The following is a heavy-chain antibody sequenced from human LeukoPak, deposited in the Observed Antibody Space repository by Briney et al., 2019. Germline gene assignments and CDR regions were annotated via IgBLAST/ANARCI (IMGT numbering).Heavy chain of an antibody. Sequence: PGGSLRLSCAASGFTVSSNYMSWVRQAPGKGLELVSVIYSGGSTYYADSVKGRFTISRDNSKNTLYLQMNSLRAEDTAVYYCARTDLMVRGVTYFDYWGQGTLVTVSS. CDR3: ARTDLMVRGVTYFDY. CDR1: GFTVSSNY. V-gene: IGHV3-53*01. CDR2: IYSGGST. D-gene: IGHD3-10*01. J-gene: IGHJ4*02.